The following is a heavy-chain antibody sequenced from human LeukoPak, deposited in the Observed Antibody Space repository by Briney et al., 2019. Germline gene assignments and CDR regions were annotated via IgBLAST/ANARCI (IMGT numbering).Heavy chain of an antibody. J-gene: IGHJ4*02. V-gene: IGHV4-39*02. CDR3: AREGEGYCSGGSCYGFDY. D-gene: IGHD2-15*01. CDR1: GGSISSSSYY. CDR2: IYYSGST. Sequence: SETLSLTCTVSGGSISSSSYYWGWIRQPPGKGLEWSGSIYYSGSTYYNPSLKSRVTISVDTSKNQFSLKLSSVTAADTAVHYCAREGEGYCSGGSCYGFDYWGQGTLVTVSS.